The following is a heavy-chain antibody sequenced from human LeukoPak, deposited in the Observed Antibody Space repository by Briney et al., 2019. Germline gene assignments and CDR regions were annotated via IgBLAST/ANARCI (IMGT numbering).Heavy chain of an antibody. D-gene: IGHD6-13*01. J-gene: IGHJ4*01. CDR2: IYYSGNT. CDR1: GGSISSTTDF. Sequence: PSETLSLTCTVSGGSISSTTDFWGWIRQPPGKGLEWIGSIYYSGNTYYHPSLKSRVTMSLDTSKNQFSLKLNSVTAADTALYYCAVRMTAGTRRFDSWGHGTLVTVSS. V-gene: IGHV4-39*01. CDR3: AVRMTAGTRRFDS.